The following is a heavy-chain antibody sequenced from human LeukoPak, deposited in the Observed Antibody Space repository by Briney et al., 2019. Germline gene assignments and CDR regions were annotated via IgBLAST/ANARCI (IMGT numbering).Heavy chain of an antibody. CDR1: GSTFSSYG. CDR2: IRYDGSNK. Sequence: GGSLRLSCAASGSTFSSYGMHWVRQAPGKGLEWVAFIRYDGSNKYYADSVKGRFTISRDNSKNTLYLQMNSLRAEDTAVYYCAKDDSGSYYFDYWGQGTLVTVSS. CDR3: AKDDSGSYYFDY. V-gene: IGHV3-30*02. D-gene: IGHD1-26*01. J-gene: IGHJ4*02.